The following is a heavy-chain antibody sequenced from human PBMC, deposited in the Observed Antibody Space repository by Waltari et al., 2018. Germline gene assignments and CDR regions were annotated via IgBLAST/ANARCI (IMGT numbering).Heavy chain of an antibody. Sequence: VQLLESGGGLVQPGGSLRLSCAASGFTFSSYAMSWVRQAPVKGLEWVSALSGSGGSTYYEESVKGRFTISRDKSKNTLYRQMNSPRAEDTAVYYCAKDSLVCWYYYDSSGYYRGWGQGTLVTVSS. CDR1: GFTFSSYA. CDR3: AKDSLVCWYYYDSSGYYRG. D-gene: IGHD3-22*01. V-gene: IGHV3-23*01. J-gene: IGHJ4*02. CDR2: LSGSGGST.